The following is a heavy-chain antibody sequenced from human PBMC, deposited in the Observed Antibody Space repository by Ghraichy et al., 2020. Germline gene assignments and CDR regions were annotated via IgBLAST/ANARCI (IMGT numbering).Heavy chain of an antibody. J-gene: IGHJ5*02. Sequence: GALRLSCAASGFTFSSYSMNWVRQAPGKGPEWVSVISGGGGTKYYADSVKGRFTISRDNSQNTVYLQMDSLRAEDTAVYYCARKAITAVGSSWLDPWGQGTLVTVSS. V-gene: IGHV3-23*01. CDR2: ISGGGGTK. CDR1: GFTFSSYS. CDR3: ARKAITAVGSSWLDP. D-gene: IGHD2-21*01.